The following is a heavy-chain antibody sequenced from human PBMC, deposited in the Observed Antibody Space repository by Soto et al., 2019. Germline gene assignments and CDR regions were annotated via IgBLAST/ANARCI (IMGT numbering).Heavy chain of an antibody. CDR3: AQGLVGGYADDYYYPMDV. V-gene: IGHV3-23*01. CDR1: GFSLSNYA. D-gene: IGHD3-22*01. Sequence: GGSLRLSCEVSGFSLSNYAMTWARQAPGRGLGWVSAISGSGVNTFYADSVKSRFTTSRDNSQHTPYLPPNSPRAEDTATYFCAQGLVGGYADDYYYPMDVWGPGSTVTASS. CDR2: ISGSGVNT. J-gene: IGHJ6*02.